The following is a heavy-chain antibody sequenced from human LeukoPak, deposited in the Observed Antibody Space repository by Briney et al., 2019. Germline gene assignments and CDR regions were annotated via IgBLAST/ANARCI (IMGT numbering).Heavy chain of an antibody. CDR3: VRDGSGYDY. J-gene: IGHJ4*02. CDR1: RFTFSNYW. D-gene: IGHD6-19*01. CDR2: INKGGGAK. Sequence: PGGSLRLSCAASRFTFSNYWMSWVRQPPGKGLEWVSNINKGGGAKYYLNSVKGRFTISRDNGKKSLYLQMNSLRADDTAIYYCVRDGSGYDYWGQGNLITFSS. V-gene: IGHV3-7*05.